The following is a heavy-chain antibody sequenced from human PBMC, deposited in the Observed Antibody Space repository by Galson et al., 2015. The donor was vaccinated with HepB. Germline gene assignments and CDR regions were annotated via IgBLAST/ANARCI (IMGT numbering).Heavy chain of an antibody. Sequence: SLRLSCAASGFTFSSYWMSWVRQAPGKGLEWVANIKQDGSEKYYVDSVKGRFTISRDNAKNSLYLQMNSLRAEDTAVYYCARDQVTMVRGPTVDYWGQGTLVTVSS. CDR3: ARDQVTMVRGPTVDY. D-gene: IGHD3-10*01. CDR1: GFTFSSYW. CDR2: IKQDGSEK. J-gene: IGHJ4*02. V-gene: IGHV3-7*03.